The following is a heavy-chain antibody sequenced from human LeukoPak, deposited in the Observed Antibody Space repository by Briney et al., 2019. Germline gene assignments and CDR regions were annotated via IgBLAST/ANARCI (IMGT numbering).Heavy chain of an antibody. CDR3: ASYRQWLYSPGAFDI. D-gene: IGHD6-19*01. CDR1: GGSISSYY. CDR2: IYYSGST. V-gene: IGHV4-59*08. J-gene: IGHJ3*02. Sequence: SETLSLTCTVSGGSISSYYWSWIRQPPGKGLEWIGYIYYSGSTNYNPSLKSRVTISVDTSKNQFSLKLSSVTAADTAVYYCASYRQWLYSPGAFDIWGQGTMVTVSS.